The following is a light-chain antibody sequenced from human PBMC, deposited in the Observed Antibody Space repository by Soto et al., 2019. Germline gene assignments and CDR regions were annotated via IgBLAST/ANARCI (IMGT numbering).Light chain of an antibody. J-gene: IGKJ5*01. CDR2: GAS. CDR1: QSVSSSY. CDR3: QQYGSSPQIT. V-gene: IGKV3-20*01. Sequence: EIVLTQSPGTVSLSPGERATLSCRASQSVSSSYLAWYQQKPGQAPRLLIYGASSRATGIPDRFSGSGSGTDFTLTISRLEPEDFALYYCQQYGSSPQITFGQGTRLEIK.